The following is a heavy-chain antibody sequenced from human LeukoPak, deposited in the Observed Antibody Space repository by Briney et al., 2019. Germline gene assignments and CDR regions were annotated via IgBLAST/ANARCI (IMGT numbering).Heavy chain of an antibody. CDR1: GFTFSSYG. CDR2: ISGSGGST. D-gene: IGHD3-10*01. J-gene: IGHJ4*02. Sequence: AGGSLRLSCAASGFTFSSYGMSWVRQAPGKGLEWVSAISGSGGSTYYADSVKGRFTISRDNSKNTLYLQMNSLRAEDTAVYYCAKWGVGSGSYTPYYFDYWGQGTLVTVSS. CDR3: AKWGVGSGSYTPYYFDY. V-gene: IGHV3-23*01.